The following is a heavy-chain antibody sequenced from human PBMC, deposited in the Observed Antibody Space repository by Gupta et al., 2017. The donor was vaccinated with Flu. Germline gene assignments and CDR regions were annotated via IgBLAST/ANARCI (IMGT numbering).Heavy chain of an antibody. CDR3: AGVGLSRGHRDVFDY. CDR2: VYNNETT. V-gene: IGHV4-38-2*02. Sequence: QVQLQESGPGLLKPSETPSLTCTVSGFSASNSYYGAWVRQPAGMGHELIGNVYNNETTYYHPFRKSLVTLSVDTSKKLLSLNVTYATADDTAVYYCAGVGLSRGHRDVFDYWGQGTLVTVSS. CDR1: GFSASNSYY. J-gene: IGHJ4*02. D-gene: IGHD2-15*01.